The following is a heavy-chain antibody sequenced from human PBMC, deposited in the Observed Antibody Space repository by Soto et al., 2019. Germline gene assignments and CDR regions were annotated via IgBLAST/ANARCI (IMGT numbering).Heavy chain of an antibody. V-gene: IGHV1-69*06. CDR3: VREGIVVVTAKVAYYYGMDV. CDR2: IIPIFGTA. D-gene: IGHD2-21*02. Sequence: QVQLVQSGAEVKKPGSSVKVSCKASGGTFSSYAISWVRQAPGQGLEWMGGIIPIFGTANYAQKFQGRVTITADKSTSTAYMELSSLRSEDTAVYYCVREGIVVVTAKVAYYYGMDVWGQGTTVTVSS. CDR1: GGTFSSYA. J-gene: IGHJ6*02.